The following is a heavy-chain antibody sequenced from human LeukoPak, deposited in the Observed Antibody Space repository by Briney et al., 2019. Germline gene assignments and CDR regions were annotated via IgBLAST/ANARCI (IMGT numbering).Heavy chain of an antibody. Sequence: GGSLRLSCAASGFTFSSYSMNWVRQAPGKGLEWVSSISSSSSYIYYADSVKGRFTISRDNSKNTLYLQLNSVKAEDTAVYYCAKAGWYYLWGQGTLVTVSS. CDR1: GFTFSSYS. CDR3: AKAGWYYL. D-gene: IGHD4/OR15-4a*01. CDR2: ISSSSSYI. J-gene: IGHJ4*02. V-gene: IGHV3-21*04.